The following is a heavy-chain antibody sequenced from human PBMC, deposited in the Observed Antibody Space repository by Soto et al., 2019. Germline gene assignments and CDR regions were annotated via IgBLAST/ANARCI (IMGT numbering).Heavy chain of an antibody. J-gene: IGHJ1*01. V-gene: IGHV4-59*11. CDR2: IYYSGST. Sequence: SQTLSLTCTVFGGSISSHYWSXIRQPPGKGLEWIGYIYYSGSTNYNPSLKSRVTISVDTSKNQFSLKLSSVTAADTAVYYCERDSGYYKYFQHWGQGTLVTVSS. CDR3: ERDSGYYKYFQH. D-gene: IGHD3-22*01. CDR1: GGSISSHY.